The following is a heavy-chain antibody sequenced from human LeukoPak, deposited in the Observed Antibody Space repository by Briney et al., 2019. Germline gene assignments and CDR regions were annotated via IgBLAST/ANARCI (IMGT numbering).Heavy chain of an antibody. CDR2: IRFDGSNI. D-gene: IGHD1-26*01. Sequence: GGSLRLSCAASGISFSAHGMHWVRQAPGKGLEWVAFIRFDGSNIHYADSVKGRFTISRDNSKNTLYLQMNSLRAEDTAVYYCVRDGVGATTYFGYFDHWGQGNLVTVSS. V-gene: IGHV3-33*01. J-gene: IGHJ4*02. CDR3: VRDGVGATTYFGYFDH. CDR1: GISFSAHG.